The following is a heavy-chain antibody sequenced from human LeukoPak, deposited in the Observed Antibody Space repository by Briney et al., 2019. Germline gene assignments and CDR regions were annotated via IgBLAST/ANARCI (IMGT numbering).Heavy chain of an antibody. CDR2: IDPSDSYT. CDR1: GYSFTSYW. V-gene: IGHV5-10-1*01. CDR3: ARHGWGCARHGGVGTSCYNFDY. Sequence: GESLKISCKGSGYSFTSYWISWVRQMPGKGLEWMGRIDPSDSYTNYGPSFQGHVTISADKSISTAYLQWSSLRASDTAMYYCARHGWGCARHGGVGTSCYNFDYWGQGTLVTVSS. D-gene: IGHD2-2*01. J-gene: IGHJ4*02.